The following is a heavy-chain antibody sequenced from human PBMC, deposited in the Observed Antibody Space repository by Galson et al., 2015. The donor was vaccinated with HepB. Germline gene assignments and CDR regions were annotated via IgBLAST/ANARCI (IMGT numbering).Heavy chain of an antibody. D-gene: IGHD6-19*01. CDR3: ARGQSRIAVAGRGGLDY. J-gene: IGHJ4*02. CDR2: IYHSGST. V-gene: IGHV4-4*02. CDR1: GGSISSSNW. Sequence: TLSLTCAVSGGSISSSNWWSWVRQPPGKGLEWIGEIYHSGSTNYNPSLKSRVTISVDKSKNQFSLKLSSVTAADTAVYYCARGQSRIAVAGRGGLDYWGQGTLVTVSS.